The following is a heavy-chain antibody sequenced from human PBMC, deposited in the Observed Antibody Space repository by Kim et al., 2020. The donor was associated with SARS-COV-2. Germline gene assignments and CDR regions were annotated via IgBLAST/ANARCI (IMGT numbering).Heavy chain of an antibody. J-gene: IGHJ6*01. D-gene: IGHD1-26*01. V-gene: IGHV3-64*01. CDR1: GFTFSSYA. CDR2: ISSNGGST. CDR3: ARSRWSYYDYYYYYGMD. Sequence: GGSLRLSCAASGFTFSSYAMHWVRQAPGKGLEYVSAISSNGGSTYYANSVKGRFTISRDNSKNTLYLQMCSLRAEDIAVYYCARSRWSYYDYYYYYGMD.